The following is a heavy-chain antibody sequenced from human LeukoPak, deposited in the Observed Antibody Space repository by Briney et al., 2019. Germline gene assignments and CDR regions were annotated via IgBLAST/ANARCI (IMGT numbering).Heavy chain of an antibody. CDR1: GGSFSGYY. D-gene: IGHD3-10*01. J-gene: IGHJ4*02. V-gene: IGHV4-34*01. CDR2: INHSGST. Sequence: SETLSLTCAAYGGSFSGYYWSWIRQPPGKGLEWIGEINHSGSTNYNPSLKSRVTISVDTSKNQFSLKLSSVTAADTAVYYCARSVGYYGSGSYYGSFDYWGQGTLVTVSS. CDR3: ARSVGYYGSGSYYGSFDY.